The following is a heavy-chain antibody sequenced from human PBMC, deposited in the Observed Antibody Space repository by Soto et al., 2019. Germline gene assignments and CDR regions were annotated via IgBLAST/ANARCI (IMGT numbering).Heavy chain of an antibody. CDR2: FDPEDGET. Sequence: ASVKVSCKVSGCTLTELSMHWVRQAPGKGLEWMGGFDPEDGETIYAQKFQGRVTMTEDTSTDTAYMELSSLRSEDTAVYYCAPVNASHSGSYYFFDYWAQGTLATVYS. D-gene: IGHD1-26*01. CDR3: APVNASHSGSYYFFDY. J-gene: IGHJ4*02. V-gene: IGHV1-24*01. CDR1: GCTLTELS.